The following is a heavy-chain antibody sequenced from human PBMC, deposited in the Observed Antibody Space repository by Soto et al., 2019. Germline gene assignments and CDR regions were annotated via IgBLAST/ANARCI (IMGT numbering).Heavy chain of an antibody. CDR1: RGTFSSYA. CDR2: IIPIFGTA. CDR3: ARMTMVKRYFDY. V-gene: IGHV1-69*13. Sequence: SVKVSCKASRGTFSSYAISWVRQAPGQGLEWMGGIIPIFGTANYAQKFQGRVTITADESTSTAYMELSSLRSEDTAVYYCARMTMVKRYFDYWGQGTLVTVS. J-gene: IGHJ4*02. D-gene: IGHD3-10*01.